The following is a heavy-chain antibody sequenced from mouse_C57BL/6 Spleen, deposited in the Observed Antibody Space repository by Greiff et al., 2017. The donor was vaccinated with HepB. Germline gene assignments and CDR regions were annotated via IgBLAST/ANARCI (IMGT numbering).Heavy chain of an antibody. V-gene: IGHV5-17*01. CDR2: ISSGSSTI. CDR3: GRGTTADY. Sequence: EVKLMESGGGLVKPGGSLKLSCAASGFTFSDYGMHRVRQAPEKGLEWVAYISSGSSTIYYADTVKGRFTISRDNAKNTLFLQMTSLRSEDTAMYYCGRGTTADYWGQGTTLTVSS. J-gene: IGHJ2*01. CDR1: GFTFSDYG. D-gene: IGHD1-2*01.